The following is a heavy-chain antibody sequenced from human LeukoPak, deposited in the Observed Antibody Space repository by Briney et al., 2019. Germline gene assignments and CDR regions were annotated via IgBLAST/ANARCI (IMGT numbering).Heavy chain of an antibody. J-gene: IGHJ6*03. CDR3: ARVLRYCSGGNCYSGGLGYMDV. CDR1: GFTFDDYG. CDR2: LSRSGSTK. Sequence: GGSLRLSCAASGFTFDDYGMRWIRQAPGKGLEWVSSLSRSGSTKYYADSVKGRFTISRDNAKNSLFLQMNSLRAEDTAVYYCARVLRYCSGGNCYSGGLGYMDVWGEGTTVTISS. V-gene: IGHV3-11*01. D-gene: IGHD2-15*01.